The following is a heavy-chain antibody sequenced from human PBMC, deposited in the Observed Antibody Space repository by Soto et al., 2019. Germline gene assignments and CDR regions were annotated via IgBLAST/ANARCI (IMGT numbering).Heavy chain of an antibody. CDR1: GHSIRSGHY. CDR2: IFHSGTT. D-gene: IGHD3-22*01. V-gene: IGHV4-38-2*02. CDR3: ARGSTMIVVAIFDY. J-gene: IGHJ4*02. Sequence: PSETLSLTCNVSGHSIRSGHYLAWIRQPPGKAPEWIGSIFHSGTTYYNRSLRSRVTISMDASKNQFSLRLSSVTAADTSFYYCARGSTMIVVAIFDYWGQGTLVTVSS.